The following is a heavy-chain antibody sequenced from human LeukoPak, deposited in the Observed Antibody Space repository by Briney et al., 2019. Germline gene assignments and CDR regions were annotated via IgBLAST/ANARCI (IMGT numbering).Heavy chain of an antibody. CDR1: GFTFGDYA. Sequence: GGSLRLSCTASGFTFGDYAMCWFRQAPGKGLEWVGVVGSKAYGGTRDYAASVKGRFTISRDDSESITYLQLNSLETEDTAVYYCVRYTTTSRYTYFGMDVWGQGTTVTVSS. CDR3: VRYTTTSRYTYFGMDV. D-gene: IGHD5-12*01. CDR2: VGSKAYGGTR. J-gene: IGHJ6*02. V-gene: IGHV3-49*03.